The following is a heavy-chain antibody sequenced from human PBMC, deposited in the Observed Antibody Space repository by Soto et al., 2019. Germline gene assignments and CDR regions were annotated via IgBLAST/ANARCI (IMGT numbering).Heavy chain of an antibody. Sequence: SLKISCAASGFTFDEYAMHWVRQAPGKGLEWVSSISWNSDTIGYADSVKGRFTISRDNAKNSLSLQMSRLRPDDTALYYCEKAGGRGSYYNCFDSWGQGTLVTVSS. J-gene: IGHJ5*01. D-gene: IGHD1-26*01. CDR1: GFTFDEYA. CDR3: EKAGGRGSYYNCFDS. V-gene: IGHV3-9*01. CDR2: ISWNSDTI.